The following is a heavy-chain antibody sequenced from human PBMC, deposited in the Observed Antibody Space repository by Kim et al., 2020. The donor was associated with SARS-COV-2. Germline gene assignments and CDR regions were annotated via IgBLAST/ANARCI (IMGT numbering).Heavy chain of an antibody. Sequence: GGSLRLSCAASGFTFSSYAMHWVRQAPGKGLEWVAVISYDGSNKYYADSVKGRFTISRDNSKNTLYLQMNSLRAEDTAVYYCARDPPYYYDSSGYFDYWG. J-gene: IGHJ4*03. CDR1: GFTFSSYA. CDR3: ARDPPYYYDSSGYFDY. D-gene: IGHD3-22*01. V-gene: IGHV3-30*04. CDR2: ISYDGSNK.